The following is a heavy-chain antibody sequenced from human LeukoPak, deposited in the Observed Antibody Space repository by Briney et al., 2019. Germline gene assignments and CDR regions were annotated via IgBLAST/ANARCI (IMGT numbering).Heavy chain of an antibody. CDR3: VRGGYRGFDYEY. CDR2: ISPDSNYK. V-gene: IGHV3-21*01. J-gene: IGHJ4*02. Sequence: GESLRLSCAASGFTFSTYSMNWLRLAPGKGLEWVSSISPDSNYKYYVDSVKGRFTISRDNAKSSLHLQMNSLRAEDTAVYYCVRGGYRGFDYEYWGQGTLVTVSS. D-gene: IGHD5-12*01. CDR1: GFTFSTYS.